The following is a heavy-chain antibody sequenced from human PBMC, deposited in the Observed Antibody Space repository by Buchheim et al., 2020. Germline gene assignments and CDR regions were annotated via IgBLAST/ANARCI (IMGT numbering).Heavy chain of an antibody. Sequence: EVQVLQFGGGLVQPGASLRLSCTVSGLTFNNYAMSWVRLTPGKGLEWISSIVAGGATTYYTDSVQGRFTVSRDNSKSMLLLQMNDLTVEDTAVYYCAKDALERGDSTRGTYFFDTWGQGA. CDR1: GLTFNNYA. V-gene: IGHV3-23*01. CDR3: AKDALERGDSTRGTYFFDT. CDR2: IVAGGATT. J-gene: IGHJ4*02. D-gene: IGHD3-3*01.